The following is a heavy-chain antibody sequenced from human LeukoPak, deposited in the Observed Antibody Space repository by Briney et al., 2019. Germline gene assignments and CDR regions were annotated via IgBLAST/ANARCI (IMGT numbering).Heavy chain of an antibody. CDR2: IYYSGST. CDR1: GGSISSYY. D-gene: IGHD7-27*01. CDR3: ARANWGSIDY. V-gene: IGHV4-59*01. J-gene: IGHJ4*02. Sequence: SETLSLTCTVSGGSISSYYWSWIRQPPGKGLEWIGYIYYSGSTNYNPSLKSRVTISVDTSKNQLSLKLSSVTAADTAVYYCARANWGSIDYWGQGTLVTVSS.